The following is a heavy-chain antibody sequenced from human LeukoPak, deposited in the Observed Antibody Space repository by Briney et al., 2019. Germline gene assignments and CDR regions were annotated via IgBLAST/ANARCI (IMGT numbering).Heavy chain of an antibody. CDR3: ARGYGMGTFDDAFDI. J-gene: IGHJ3*02. Sequence: SGTLTLTCAVYGGSFSGYYWSWIRQPPGKGLEWIGEINHSGSTNYNPSLKSRVTISVDTSKNQFSLKLSSVTASDTAVYYCARGYGMGTFDDAFDIWGQGTMVTVSS. D-gene: IGHD4-17*01. CDR1: GGSFSGYY. V-gene: IGHV4-34*01. CDR2: INHSGST.